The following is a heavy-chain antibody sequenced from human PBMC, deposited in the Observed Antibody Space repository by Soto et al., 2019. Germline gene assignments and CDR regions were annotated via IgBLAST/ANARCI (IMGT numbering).Heavy chain of an antibody. J-gene: IGHJ4*02. CDR2: VNHSGTT. CDR3: ARGIGYCSSINCYSSRRLRFDS. CDR1: GGSFSGYY. D-gene: IGHD2-2*01. V-gene: IGHV4-34*01. Sequence: SETLSLTCAVYGGSFSGYYWTWIRQSPEKGLEWIGEVNHSGTTYYNPSLKTRVTISVHTPKNQFSLKMSSVTAADTAVYYCARGIGYCSSINCYSSRRLRFDSWGQGTLATVSS.